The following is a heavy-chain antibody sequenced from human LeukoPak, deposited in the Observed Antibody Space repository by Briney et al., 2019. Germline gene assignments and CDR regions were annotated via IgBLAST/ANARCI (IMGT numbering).Heavy chain of an antibody. CDR3: AKNYASGRGVPYAMDV. V-gene: IGHV1-24*01. D-gene: IGHD3-10*01. Sequence: ASVKVSCKVSGYTLTELSMHWVRQAPGKGLEWMGGFDPEDGETIYAQKFQGRVTMTEDTSTDTAYMELSSLRAEDTAVYYCAKNYASGRGVPYAMDVWGQGTTVTVAS. J-gene: IGHJ6*02. CDR2: FDPEDGET. CDR1: GYTLTELS.